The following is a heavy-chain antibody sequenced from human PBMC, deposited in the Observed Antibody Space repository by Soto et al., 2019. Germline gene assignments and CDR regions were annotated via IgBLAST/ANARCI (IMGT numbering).Heavy chain of an antibody. Sequence: ASVKVSCKASGYTFTTYAMHWVRQAPGQRLEWMGWINAGNGNTKYSQKSQGRVTITRDTSASTAYMELSSLRSEDTAVYFCARGCSGGICYVFDYWGQGTLVTVSS. D-gene: IGHD2-15*01. V-gene: IGHV1-3*01. CDR2: INAGNGNT. CDR3: ARGCSGGICYVFDY. J-gene: IGHJ4*02. CDR1: GYTFTTYA.